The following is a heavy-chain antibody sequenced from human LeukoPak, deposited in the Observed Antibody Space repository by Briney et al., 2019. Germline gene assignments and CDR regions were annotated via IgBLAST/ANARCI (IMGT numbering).Heavy chain of an antibody. CDR1: GASITSSY. CDR2: IYTSGST. Sequence: SETLSLTCTVSGASITSSYWSWIRQPPGKGLEWIGYIYTSGSTNYNPSLKSRVTMSVDTSKNQFSLRLSSVTAADTAVYYCASRAGYFGAFSSWGQGSLVTVSP. V-gene: IGHV4-4*09. D-gene: IGHD6-25*01. J-gene: IGHJ4*02. CDR3: ASRAGYFGAFSS.